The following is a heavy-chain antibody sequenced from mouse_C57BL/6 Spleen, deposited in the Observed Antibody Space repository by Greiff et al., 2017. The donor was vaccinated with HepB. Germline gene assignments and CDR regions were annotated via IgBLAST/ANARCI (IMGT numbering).Heavy chain of an antibody. CDR3: ARWTTVDYFDY. CDR1: GYTFTSYW. CDR2: IDPSDSYT. V-gene: IGHV1-69*01. D-gene: IGHD1-1*01. J-gene: IGHJ2*01. Sequence: QVQLQQPGAELVMPGASVKLSCKASGYTFTSYWMHWVKQRPGQGLEWIGEIDPSDSYTNYNQKFKGKSTLTVDKSSSTAYMQLSSLTSEDSAVYYCARWTTVDYFDYWGQGTTLTVSS.